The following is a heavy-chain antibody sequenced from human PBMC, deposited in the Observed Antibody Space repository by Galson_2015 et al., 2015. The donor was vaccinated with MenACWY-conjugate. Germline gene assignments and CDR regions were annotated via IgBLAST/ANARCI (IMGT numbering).Heavy chain of an antibody. CDR1: GHTLNDLS. V-gene: IGHV1-24*01. D-gene: IGHD3-3*01. CDR2: FDPEKAQT. CDR3: ATRSGDFWSGYEN. J-gene: IGHJ4*02. Sequence: SVKASCKVSGHTLNDLSLQWVRQAPGRGLEWMAGFDPEKAQTVYAEKFQGRVTLTDDTSTDTSHMELFGLRFEDTAIYYCATRSGDFWSGYENWGQGSQVTVSS.